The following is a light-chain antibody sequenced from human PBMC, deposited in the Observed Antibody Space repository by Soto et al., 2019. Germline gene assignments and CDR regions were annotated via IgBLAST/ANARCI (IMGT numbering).Light chain of an antibody. J-gene: IGKJ5*01. CDR2: YIS. CDR1: QSAGNF. CDR3: QQHIQGPIP. V-gene: IGKV3D-15*01. Sequence: EIVMTQSPATLSVSPGETASLSCRASQSAGNFLAWYQQKPGQAPRLLIYYISTRATGIPARFSGSGSGTEFPLPTNSLKSEVSAVYYCQQHIQGPIPFAKGTGLEIK.